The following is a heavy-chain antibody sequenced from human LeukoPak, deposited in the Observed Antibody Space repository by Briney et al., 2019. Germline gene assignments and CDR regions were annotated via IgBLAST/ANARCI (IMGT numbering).Heavy chain of an antibody. V-gene: IGHV3-23*01. CDR3: AKDHWELLGYFDY. CDR1: GFTFSSYA. Sequence: GGSLRLSRAASGFTFSSYAMSWVRQAPGKGLEWVSAISGSGGSTYYADSVKGRFTISRDNSKNTLYLQMNGLRAEDTAVYYCAKDHWELLGYFDYWGQGTLVTVSS. J-gene: IGHJ4*02. D-gene: IGHD1-26*01. CDR2: ISGSGGST.